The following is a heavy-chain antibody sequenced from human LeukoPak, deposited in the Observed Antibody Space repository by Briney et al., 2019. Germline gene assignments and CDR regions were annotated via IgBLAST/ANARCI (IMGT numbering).Heavy chain of an antibody. J-gene: IGHJ6*02. CDR3: ARHPKRGDYYYGLDV. D-gene: IGHD3-16*01. CDR1: GYIFTSYC. Sequence: GESLKISCKASGYIFTSYCIAWVRQTPGKGLEWMGIIYPGDSDTRYSPSFQGQVTISADKSVSTAYLQWSSLKASDTAMYYCARHPKRGDYYYGLDVWGQGATVIVSS. V-gene: IGHV5-51*01. CDR2: IYPGDSDT.